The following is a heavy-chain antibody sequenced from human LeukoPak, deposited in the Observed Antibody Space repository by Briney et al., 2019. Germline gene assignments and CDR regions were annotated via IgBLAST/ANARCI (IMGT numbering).Heavy chain of an antibody. CDR3: ARYFDTSGYPYYVDY. J-gene: IGHJ4*02. D-gene: IGHD3-22*01. CDR1: GFTFSDYY. CDR2: ISNSGRTI. V-gene: IGHV3-11*04. Sequence: GGSLRLSCAASGFTFSDYYMTWIRQAPGKGLEWVSYISNSGRTIYYADSVKGRFTISRDNAKNSLYMQKTSLRAEDTAVYYCARYFDTSGYPYYVDYWGQGALVTVSS.